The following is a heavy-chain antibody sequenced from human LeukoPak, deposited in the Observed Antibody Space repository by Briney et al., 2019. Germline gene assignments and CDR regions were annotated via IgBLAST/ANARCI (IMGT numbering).Heavy chain of an antibody. Sequence: GASVTVSFKASGYTFTAYYMHWVRQAPGQGLEWMGWINPNTGGTYYAQKFQGRVTMTRDTSISTAYMELSRLKSDDTAVFYCARSPSHSYYYDHTNYYFSFDYWGQGTLVTVSS. V-gene: IGHV1-2*02. CDR1: GYTFTAYY. J-gene: IGHJ4*02. D-gene: IGHD3-22*01. CDR3: ARSPSHSYYYDHTNYYFSFDY. CDR2: INPNTGGT.